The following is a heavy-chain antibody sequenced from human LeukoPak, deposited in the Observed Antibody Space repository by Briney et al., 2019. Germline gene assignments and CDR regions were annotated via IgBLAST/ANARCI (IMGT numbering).Heavy chain of an antibody. CDR1: GGSISSYY. CDR3: ARGKAHDYAN. CDR2: IYYSGST. V-gene: IGHV4-59*01. D-gene: IGHD4-17*01. Sequence: PSETLSLTCTASGGSISSYYWSWIRQPPGKGLEWIGYIYYSGSTNYNPSLKSRVTISVDTSKNQFSLKLSSVTAADTAVYYCARGKAHDYANWGQGTLVTVSS. J-gene: IGHJ4*02.